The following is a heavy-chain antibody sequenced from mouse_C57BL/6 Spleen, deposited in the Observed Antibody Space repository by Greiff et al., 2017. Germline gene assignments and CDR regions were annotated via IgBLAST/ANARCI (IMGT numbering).Heavy chain of an antibody. CDR3: ARGTTVGDY. CDR1: GYTFTSDW. CDR2: IDPSDSYT. V-gene: IGHV1-69*01. Sequence: VQLQQPGAELVMPGASVKLSCKASGYTFTSDWMHWVKQRPGQGLEWIGEIDPSDSYTKYNQTFKGKSTLTVDKSSSTAYMQLSSLTSEDSAVFYCARGTTVGDYWGQGTTLTVSS. D-gene: IGHD1-1*01. J-gene: IGHJ2*01.